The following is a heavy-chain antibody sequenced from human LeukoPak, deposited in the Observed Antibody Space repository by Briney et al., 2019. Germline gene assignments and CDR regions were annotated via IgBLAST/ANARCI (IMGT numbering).Heavy chain of an antibody. D-gene: IGHD1-26*01. CDR2: ISSSGSTI. J-gene: IGHJ6*03. CDR3: ARGDGGSYFSYYYYMDV. V-gene: IGHV3-48*03. Sequence: GGSLRLSCAASGFTFSSYEMNWVRQAPGKGLEWVSYISSSGSTIYYADSVKGRFTISRDNAKNSLYLQMNSLRAEDTAVYYCARGDGGSYFSYYYYMDVWGKGTTVTISS. CDR1: GFTFSSYE.